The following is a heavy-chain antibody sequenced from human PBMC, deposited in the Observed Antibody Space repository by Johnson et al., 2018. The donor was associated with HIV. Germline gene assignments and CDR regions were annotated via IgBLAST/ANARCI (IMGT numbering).Heavy chain of an antibody. CDR1: GFTFDDYG. J-gene: IGHJ3*02. D-gene: IGHD3-22*01. Sequence: VQLVESGGGVVRPGGSLRLSCAASGFTFDDYGMSWVRQAPGKGLEWVSGINWNGGSTGYADSVKGRFTISRDNAKNSLYLQMNSLRAEDTSLYYCARVSTMIVVARNDAFDIWGQGTMVTVSS. V-gene: IGHV3-20*04. CDR3: ARVSTMIVVARNDAFDI. CDR2: INWNGGST.